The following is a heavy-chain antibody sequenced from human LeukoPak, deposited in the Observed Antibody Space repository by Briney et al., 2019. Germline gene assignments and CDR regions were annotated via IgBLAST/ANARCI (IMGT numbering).Heavy chain of an antibody. D-gene: IGHD4-17*01. CDR2: IYYSGST. CDR3: ATQPSYYGKRYYFDY. V-gene: IGHV4-59*12. Sequence: SETLSLTCTVSGGSISSYYWSWIRQPPGKGLEWIGYIYYSGSTYYNPSLKSRVTISVDTSKNQFSLKLSSVTAADTAVYYCATQPSYYGKRYYFDYWGQGTLVTVSS. CDR1: GGSISSYY. J-gene: IGHJ4*02.